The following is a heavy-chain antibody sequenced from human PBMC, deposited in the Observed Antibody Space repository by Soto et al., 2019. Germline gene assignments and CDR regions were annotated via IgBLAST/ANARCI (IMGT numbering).Heavy chain of an antibody. CDR2: ISYDGSNK. Sequence: QVQLVESGGGVVQPGRSLRLSCAASGFTFSSYVMHWVRQAPGKGLEWVAVISYDGSNKYYADSVKGRFTVSRDNSKNTLNLQMNSLRTEDTAVYYCAKDLRRWERAAGDSWGQGTLVTVSS. D-gene: IGHD1-26*01. CDR1: GFTFSSYV. V-gene: IGHV3-30*18. J-gene: IGHJ4*02. CDR3: AKDLRRWERAAGDS.